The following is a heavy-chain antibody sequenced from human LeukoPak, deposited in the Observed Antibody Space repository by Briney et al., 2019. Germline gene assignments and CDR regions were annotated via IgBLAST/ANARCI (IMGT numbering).Heavy chain of an antibody. V-gene: IGHV4-30-4*08. J-gene: IGHJ5*02. CDR3: ASRTYYYDSSGPFNRFDP. CDR2: IYYSGSI. Sequence: SETLSLTCTVSGDSISSGDYYWSWIRQPPGKGLEWIGYIYYSGSIYYNSSLKSRVTISLDTSKNQFSLKLSSVTAADTAVYYCASRTYYYDSSGPFNRFDPWGQGTLVTVSS. D-gene: IGHD3-22*01. CDR1: GDSISSGDYY.